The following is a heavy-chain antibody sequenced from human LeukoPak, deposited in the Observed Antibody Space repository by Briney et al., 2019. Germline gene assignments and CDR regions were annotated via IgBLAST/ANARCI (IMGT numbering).Heavy chain of an antibody. D-gene: IGHD3-9*01. CDR1: GGTFSSYA. Sequence: ASVKVSCKASGGTFSSYAISWVRQAPGQGLEWMGGIIPIFGTANYAQKFQGRVTITADESTSIAYMELSSLRSEDTAVYYCARGDDVTGYYPCWFDPWGQGTLVTVSS. V-gene: IGHV1-69*13. CDR3: ARGDDVTGYYPCWFDP. J-gene: IGHJ5*02. CDR2: IIPIFGTA.